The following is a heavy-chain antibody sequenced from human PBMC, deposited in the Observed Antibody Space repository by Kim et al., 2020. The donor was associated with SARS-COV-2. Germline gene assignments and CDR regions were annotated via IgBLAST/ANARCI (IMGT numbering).Heavy chain of an antibody. CDR3: ARARYCSTTSCFNLNWF. D-gene: IGHD2-2*01. Sequence: GGSLRLSCAASGFTFSSYGMHWVRQAPGKGLEWVAVISYDGSNKYYADSVKGRFTISRDNSKNTLYLQMNSLRAEDTAVYYCARARYCSTTSCFNLNWF. J-gene: IGHJ5*01. CDR1: GFTFSSYG. CDR2: ISYDGSNK. V-gene: IGHV3-33*05.